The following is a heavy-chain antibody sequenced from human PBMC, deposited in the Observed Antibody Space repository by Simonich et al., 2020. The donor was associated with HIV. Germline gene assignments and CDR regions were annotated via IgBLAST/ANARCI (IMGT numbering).Heavy chain of an antibody. D-gene: IGHD3-3*01. V-gene: IGHV1-2*06. J-gene: IGHJ4*02. CDR2: NNPNSGGT. CDR1: GYTFTDYY. Sequence: QVQLVQSGAELKKPGASVKVSCKASGYTFTDYYIHWLRQAPGQGLEGRGRNNPNSGGTNYAQKFQGRVTMTRDTSISTAFMELSSLGSDDTALYYCARDLRDFWNNFSSDYWGQGTLVTVSS. CDR3: ARDLRDFWNNFSSDY.